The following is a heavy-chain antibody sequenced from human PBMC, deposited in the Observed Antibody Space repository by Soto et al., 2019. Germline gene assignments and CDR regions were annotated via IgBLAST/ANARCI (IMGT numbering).Heavy chain of an antibody. CDR1: GGSISSYY. D-gene: IGHD7-27*01. V-gene: IGHV4-59*01. Sequence: QVQLQESGPGLVKPSETLSLTCTVSGGSISSYYWSWIRQPPGKGLEWIGYIYYSGSTNYNPSLKSRVTILVDTSKNPFSLRLSSVTAADTAVYYCARAWGYAFDFWGQGTMVTVSS. CDR3: ARAWGYAFDF. J-gene: IGHJ3*01. CDR2: IYYSGST.